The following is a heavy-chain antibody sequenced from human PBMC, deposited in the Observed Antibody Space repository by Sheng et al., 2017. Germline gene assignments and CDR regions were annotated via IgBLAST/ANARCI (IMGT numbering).Heavy chain of an antibody. J-gene: IGHJ4*02. CDR1: GYTFSNYG. CDR2: ISAYTGNT. V-gene: IGHV1-18*01. Sequence: QFQLVQSGREVKKPGASVKVSCKASGYTFSNYGISWVRQAPGQGLQWMGWISAYTGNTNYVREFQGRVTMTTDTSTNTAYMELRSLTSNDTAVYFCARVGGEWNGYGDSWGQGTLVIVSS. D-gene: IGHD5-12*01. CDR3: ARVGGEWNGYGDS.